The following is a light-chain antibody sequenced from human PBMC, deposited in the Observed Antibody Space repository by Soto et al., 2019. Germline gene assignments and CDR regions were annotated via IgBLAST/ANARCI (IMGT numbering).Light chain of an antibody. J-gene: IGLJ3*02. CDR2: VNN. CDR1: SSNIGAGYD. Sequence: QSVLTQPPSVSGAPGQRVTISCTGSSSNIGAGYDVHWYQQLPGTAPKLLIYVNNNRPSGVPDRFSASKSGTSASLVLTGLQAEDEADYYCQSYDSSLSTSGVFGGGTKVTVL. V-gene: IGLV1-40*01. CDR3: QSYDSSLSTSGV.